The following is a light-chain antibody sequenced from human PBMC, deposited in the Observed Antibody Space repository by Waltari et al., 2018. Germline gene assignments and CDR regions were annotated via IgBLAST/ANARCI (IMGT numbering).Light chain of an antibody. Sequence: DIQMTQSPSSLSASVGDRVTITCRASQSISTYLNWYQQKPGKAPKLLIYAASNLQSGVPSRFSGSGSGTDFTLTISSLQPEDFAVYYCQQSYSTLRTFGQGTKVEIK. V-gene: IGKV1-39*01. CDR3: QQSYSTLRT. CDR2: AAS. CDR1: QSISTY. J-gene: IGKJ1*01.